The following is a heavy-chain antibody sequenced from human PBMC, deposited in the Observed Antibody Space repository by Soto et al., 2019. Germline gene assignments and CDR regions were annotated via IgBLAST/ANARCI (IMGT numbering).Heavy chain of an antibody. CDR1: GYTFTSYY. Sequence: ASVKVSCKASGYTFTSYYMHWVRQAPGQGLEWMGIINPSGGSTSYAQKFQGRVTMTRDTSTSTVYMELSSLRSEDTAVYYCARVLEGATFASDAFDIWGQGTMVTVSS. CDR2: INPSGGST. J-gene: IGHJ3*02. V-gene: IGHV1-46*01. D-gene: IGHD1-26*01. CDR3: ARVLEGATFASDAFDI.